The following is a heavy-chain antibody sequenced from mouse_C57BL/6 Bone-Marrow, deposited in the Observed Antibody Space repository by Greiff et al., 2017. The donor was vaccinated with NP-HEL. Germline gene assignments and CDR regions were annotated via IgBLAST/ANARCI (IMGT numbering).Heavy chain of an antibody. CDR2: IYPRSGNT. CDR1: GYTFTSYG. Sequence: QVQLQQSGAVLARPGASVKLSCKASGYTFTSYGISWVKQRTGQGLECIGEIYPRSGNTYYNEKFKGKATLTADKSSSTAYMELRSLTSEDSAVYFCARKRLTTVVDYWGQGTTLTVSS. CDR3: ARKRLTTVVDY. J-gene: IGHJ2*01. D-gene: IGHD1-1*01. V-gene: IGHV1-81*01.